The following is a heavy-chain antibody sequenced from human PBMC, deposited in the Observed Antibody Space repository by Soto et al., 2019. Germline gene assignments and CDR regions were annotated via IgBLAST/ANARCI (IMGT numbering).Heavy chain of an antibody. CDR3: VIPTRSVRGMGV. CDR2: IKGDGSVT. Sequence: PGRSLRLSCAASGFTFSNFWMSWARQAPGKGLEWVANIKGDGSVTQYVASVEGRFTISRDNAKYSLYLQMNSLRVEDTALYYCVIPTRSVRGMGVWGQGTTVTVSS. CDR1: GFTFSNFW. J-gene: IGHJ6*02. D-gene: IGHD6-6*01. V-gene: IGHV3-7*03.